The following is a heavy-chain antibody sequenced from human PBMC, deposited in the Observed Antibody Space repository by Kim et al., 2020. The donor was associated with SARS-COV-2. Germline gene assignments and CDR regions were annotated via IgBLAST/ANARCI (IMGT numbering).Heavy chain of an antibody. Sequence: ASVKVSCKASGYTFTSYAMNWVRQAPGQGLEWMGWINTNTGNPTYAQGFTGRFVFSLDTSVSTAYLQISSLKAEDTAVYYCARDSKIRITMIVSESGAFDIWGQGTMVTVSS. CDR2: INTNTGNP. V-gene: IGHV7-4-1*02. CDR1: GYTFTSYA. CDR3: ARDSKIRITMIVSESGAFDI. D-gene: IGHD3-22*01. J-gene: IGHJ3*02.